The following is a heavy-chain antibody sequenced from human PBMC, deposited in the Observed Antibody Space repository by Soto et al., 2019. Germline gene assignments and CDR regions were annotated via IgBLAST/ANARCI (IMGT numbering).Heavy chain of an antibody. CDR2: INPADSDI. CDR3: ARHSRAEKGWTIRRLDY. V-gene: IGHV5-51*01. D-gene: IGHD6-6*01. J-gene: IGHJ4*02. CDR1: GYSFTSNW. Sequence: PGESLKISCEASGYSFTSNWIGWVRQMPGKGLEWMGIINPADSDIKYSPSFQGQVTISADKSISTVYLQWSSLQASDTAMYYCARHSRAEKGWTIRRLDYWGQGTLVTVSS.